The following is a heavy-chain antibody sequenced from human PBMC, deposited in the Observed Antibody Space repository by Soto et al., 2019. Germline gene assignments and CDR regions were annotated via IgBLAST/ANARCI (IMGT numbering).Heavy chain of an antibody. Sequence: SETLSLTGAVYGGSFSDYNWNWICQPPGKGLEWIGEINDSGSSNYNPSLKSRVTISVDTSKKQFSLKLSSVTAADTAVYYCARGRRRMAMARGSNGMGVWGQGTTVTVS. CDR1: GGSFSDYN. CDR3: ARGRRRMAMARGSNGMGV. J-gene: IGHJ6*02. D-gene: IGHD3-10*01. CDR2: INDSGSS. V-gene: IGHV4-34*01.